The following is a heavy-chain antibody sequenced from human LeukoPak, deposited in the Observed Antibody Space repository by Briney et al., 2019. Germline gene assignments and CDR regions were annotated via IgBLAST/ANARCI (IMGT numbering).Heavy chain of an antibody. J-gene: IGHJ4*02. CDR2: IYRAGST. CDR3: AKDERYCSGGSCHWAYFDY. V-gene: IGHV3-53*01. D-gene: IGHD2-15*01. CDR1: GFTVSRNY. Sequence: PGGSLRLSCAASGFTVSRNYMSWVRQAPGKGLEWVSVIYRAGSTYYADSVKGRFTISRDNSKNTLYLQMNSLRAEDTAVYYCAKDERYCSGGSCHWAYFDYWGQGTLVTVSS.